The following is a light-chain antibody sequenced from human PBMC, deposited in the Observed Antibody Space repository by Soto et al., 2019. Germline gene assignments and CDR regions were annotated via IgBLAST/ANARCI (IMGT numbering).Light chain of an antibody. CDR1: SSDVGGYNY. CDR2: EVS. CDR3: SSYTSSSTLYV. Sequence: ALTQPASVSGSPVQSITISCTGTSSDVGGYNYVSWYQQHPGKAPKLMIYEVSNRPSGVSNRFSGSKSGNTASLTISGLQAEDEADYYCSSYTSSSTLYVFGTGTKSPS. V-gene: IGLV2-14*01. J-gene: IGLJ1*01.